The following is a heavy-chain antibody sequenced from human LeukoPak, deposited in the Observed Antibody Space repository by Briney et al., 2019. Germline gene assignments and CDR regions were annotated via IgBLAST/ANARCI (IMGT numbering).Heavy chain of an antibody. CDR3: XXXXSSGYYSAFDI. J-gene: IGHJ3*02. D-gene: IGHD3-22*01. CDR1: GFTFSSYG. CDR2: IRYDGSNE. Sequence: PGGSLRLSCAASGFTFSSYGMHWVRQAPGKGLEWVSFIRYDGSNEYYADSVKGRFTISRDNAKNSLYLQMNSLRAEDTAVYYXXXXXSSGYYSAFDIWGQGTMVTVSS. V-gene: IGHV3-30*02.